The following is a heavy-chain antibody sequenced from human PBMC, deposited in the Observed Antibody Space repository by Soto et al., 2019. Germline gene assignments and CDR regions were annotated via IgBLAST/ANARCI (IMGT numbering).Heavy chain of an antibody. D-gene: IGHD2-2*01. CDR1: GGTFSSYT. CDR3: ASSIVVVPAAMKCDAFDI. J-gene: IGHJ3*02. V-gene: IGHV1-69*02. Sequence: QVQLVQSGAEVKKPGSSVKVSCKASGGTFSSYTISWVRQAPGQGLAWMGRIIPILGIANYAQKFQGRVTITADKSTSTAYMELSSLRSEATAVYYCASSIVVVPAAMKCDAFDIWGQGTMVTVAS. CDR2: IIPILGIA.